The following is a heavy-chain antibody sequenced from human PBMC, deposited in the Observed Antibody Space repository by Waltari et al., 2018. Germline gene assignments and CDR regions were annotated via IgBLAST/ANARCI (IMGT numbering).Heavy chain of an antibody. CDR3: VRDRVHFGMDV. CDR1: GFSLSEYA. CDR2: TTSSGSRV. J-gene: IGHJ6*01. V-gene: IGHV3-11*04. Sequence: QVQLVESGGGSVKPGGPLRLSCPASGFSLSEYAMSWVRQAPGKGLEWIANTTSSGSRVHYADSVRGRFTISRDNAKNSLLLDMSSLRVEDTAVYFCVRDRVHFGMDVWGQGTTVIVSS.